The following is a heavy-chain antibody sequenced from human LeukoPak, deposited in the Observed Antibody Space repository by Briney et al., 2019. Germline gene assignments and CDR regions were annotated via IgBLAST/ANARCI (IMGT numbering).Heavy chain of an antibody. CDR3: ARGPVTLPYYYYGMDV. D-gene: IGHD2-21*02. Sequence: SETLSLTCAVYGGSFSGYYWSWIRQPPGKGLEWIGEINHSGSTNYNPSLKSRVTISVDTSKNQLSLKLSSVTAADTAVYYCARGPVTLPYYYYGMDVWGQGTTVTVSS. J-gene: IGHJ6*02. CDR1: GGSFSGYY. CDR2: INHSGST. V-gene: IGHV4-34*01.